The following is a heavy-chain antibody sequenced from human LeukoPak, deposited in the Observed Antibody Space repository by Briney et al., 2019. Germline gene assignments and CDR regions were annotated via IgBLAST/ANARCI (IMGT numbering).Heavy chain of an antibody. CDR2: IYYSGST. Sequence: SETLSLTCTVSGGSISSYYWSWIRQPPGKGLEWIGYIYYSGSTNYNPSLKSRVTISVDTSKNQFSLKLSSVTAADTAVYYCARARTSGNYYWFDYWGQGTLVTVSS. D-gene: IGHD1-26*01. CDR1: GGSISSYY. J-gene: IGHJ4*02. CDR3: ARARTSGNYYWFDY. V-gene: IGHV4-59*01.